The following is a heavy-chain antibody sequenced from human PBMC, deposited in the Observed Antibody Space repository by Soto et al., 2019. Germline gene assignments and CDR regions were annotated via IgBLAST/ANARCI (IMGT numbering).Heavy chain of an antibody. Sequence: PLEILSLTCAVYGGSFSGYSWSWIRQPPGKGLEWIGYIYHSGSTYYNPSLKSRVTISVDRSKNQFSLKLSSVTAADTAVYYCARVPTPWGQGTLVTVSS. CDR3: ARVPTP. CDR2: IYHSGST. CDR1: GGSFSGYS. V-gene: IGHV4-30-2*01. J-gene: IGHJ5*02.